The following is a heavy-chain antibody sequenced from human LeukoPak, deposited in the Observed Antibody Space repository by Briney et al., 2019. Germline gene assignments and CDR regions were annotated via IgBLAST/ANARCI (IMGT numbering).Heavy chain of an antibody. CDR3: AKGIAVVGTGDAFDI. CDR1: GGSISSSNW. Sequence: SETLSLTCAVSGGSISSSNWWSWVRQPPGKGLEWIGEIYHSGSTNYNPSLKSRVTISVDKSKNQFSLKLSSVTAADTAVYYCAKGIAVVGTGDAFDIWGQGTMVTVSS. CDR2: IYHSGST. J-gene: IGHJ3*02. V-gene: IGHV4-4*02. D-gene: IGHD6-19*01.